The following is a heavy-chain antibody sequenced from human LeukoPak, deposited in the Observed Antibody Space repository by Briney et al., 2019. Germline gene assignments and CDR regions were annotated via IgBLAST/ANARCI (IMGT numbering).Heavy chain of an antibody. CDR1: GGSFSGYY. CDR2: INHSGST. Sequence: SETLSLTCAVYGGSFSGYYWSWIRQPPGKGLEWIGEINHSGSTNYNPSLKSRVTISVDTSKNQFSMKLSSVTAADTAVYYCARVDSSGWYELDYWGQGTLVTVSS. V-gene: IGHV4-34*01. CDR3: ARVDSSGWYELDY. D-gene: IGHD6-19*01. J-gene: IGHJ4*02.